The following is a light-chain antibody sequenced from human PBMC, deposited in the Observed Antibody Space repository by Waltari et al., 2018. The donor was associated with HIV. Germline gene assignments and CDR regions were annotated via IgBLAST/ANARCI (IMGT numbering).Light chain of an antibody. CDR2: LNSDGSH. V-gene: IGLV4-69*01. Sequence: QLVLTQSPSASASLGASVKLTCTLSRGHRSYAIACHQQQPETGPRYLMKLNSDGSHSKGDGIPDRFSGSSSGAERYLTISSLQSDDEADYYCQTWGTGMVFGGGTKLTVL. J-gene: IGLJ2*01. CDR1: RGHRSYA. CDR3: QTWGTGMV.